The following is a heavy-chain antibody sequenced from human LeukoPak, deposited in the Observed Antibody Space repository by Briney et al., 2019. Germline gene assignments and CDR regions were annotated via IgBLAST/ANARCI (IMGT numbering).Heavy chain of an antibody. CDR3: ASRTGSDDYGDYGDNYFDY. Sequence: PSETLSLTCTVSGGSISSYYWSWIRQPAGKGLEWIGRIYTSGSTNYNPSLKSRVTMSVDTSKNQFSLKLSSVTAADTAVYYCASRTGSDDYGDYGDNYFDYWGQGTLVTVSS. CDR1: GGSISSYY. CDR2: IYTSGST. V-gene: IGHV4-4*07. J-gene: IGHJ4*02. D-gene: IGHD4-17*01.